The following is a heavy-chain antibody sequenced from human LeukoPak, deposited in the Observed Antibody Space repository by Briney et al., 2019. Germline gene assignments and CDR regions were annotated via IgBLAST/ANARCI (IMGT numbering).Heavy chain of an antibody. CDR3: ARPRSGSSSP. V-gene: IGHV3-7*01. J-gene: IGHJ5*02. CDR2: IKQDGSEK. Sequence: GGSLRLSCAASGFTFSSCWMSWVRQAPGKGLEWVANIKQDGSEKYYVDSVKGRFTISRDNAKNSLYLQMNSLRAEDTAVYYCARPRSGSSSPWGQGTLVTVSS. CDR1: GFTFSSCW. D-gene: IGHD3-10*01.